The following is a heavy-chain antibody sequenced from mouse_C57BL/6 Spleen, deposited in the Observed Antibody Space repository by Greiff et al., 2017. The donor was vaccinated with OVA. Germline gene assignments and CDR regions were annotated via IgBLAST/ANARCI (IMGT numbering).Heavy chain of an antibody. CDR1: GYTFTSYW. CDR3: ARRAYSNYYYAMDY. V-gene: IGHV1-61*01. J-gene: IGHJ4*01. CDR2: IYPSDSET. D-gene: IGHD2-5*01. Sequence: QVQLKQSGAELVRPGSSVKLSCKASGYTFTSYWMDWVKQRPGQGLEWIGNIYPSDSETHYNQKFKDKATLTVDKSSSTAYMQLSSLTSEDSAVYYCARRAYSNYYYAMDYWGQGTSVTVSS.